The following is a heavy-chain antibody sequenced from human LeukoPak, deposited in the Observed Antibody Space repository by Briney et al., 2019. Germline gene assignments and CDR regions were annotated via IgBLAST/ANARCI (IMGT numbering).Heavy chain of an antibody. CDR1: GGSFSGYY. Sequence: SETLSLTCAVYGGSFSGYYWSWIRQPPGKGLEWIGEINHSGSTNYNPSLKIRVTISVDTSKNQFSLKLSSVTAADTAVYYCARGRDSSGGLGYWGQGTMGKLSS. V-gene: IGHV4-34*01. D-gene: IGHD3-22*01. CDR2: INHSGST. J-gene: IGHJ4*02. CDR3: ARGRDSSGGLGY.